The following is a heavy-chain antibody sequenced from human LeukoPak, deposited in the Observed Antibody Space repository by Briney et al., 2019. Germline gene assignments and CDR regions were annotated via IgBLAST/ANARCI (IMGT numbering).Heavy chain of an antibody. V-gene: IGHV1-18*01. Sequence: ASVKVSCKASGYTFTSYGINWVRQAPGQGLEWMGWISAYNGNTNYAQKLQGRVTMNTDTSTSTAYTELRSLRSDDTAVYYCARDAMGKYYDILTGYYETWGQGTLVTVSS. D-gene: IGHD3-9*01. CDR2: ISAYNGNT. J-gene: IGHJ5*02. CDR3: ARDAMGKYYDILTGYYET. CDR1: GYTFTSYG.